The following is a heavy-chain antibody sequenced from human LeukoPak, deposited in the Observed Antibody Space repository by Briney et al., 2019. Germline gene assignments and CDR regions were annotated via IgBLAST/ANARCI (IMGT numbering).Heavy chain of an antibody. CDR2: LYPGDSDT. CDR1: GYSFPSYW. V-gene: IGHV5-51*01. D-gene: IGHD3-3*01. Sequence: GESLKISCKGSGYSFPSYWIGWVRQMPGKGLEWMGVLYPGDSDTRYSPSFQGQITISADKSISTSYLQWSSLKASDTAMYYCARSYDFWSGDWGYWGQGTLVTVSS. CDR3: ARSYDFWSGDWGY. J-gene: IGHJ4*02.